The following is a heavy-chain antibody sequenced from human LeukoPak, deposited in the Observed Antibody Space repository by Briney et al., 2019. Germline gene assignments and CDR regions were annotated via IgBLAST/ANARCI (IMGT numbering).Heavy chain of an antibody. CDR2: ISSSSSTI. V-gene: IGHV3-48*01. CDR1: GFTFSSYS. Sequence: GGSLRLSCAASGFTFSSYSTNWVRQAPGKGLEWVSYISSSSSTIYYADSVKGRFTISRDNAKNSLYLQMNSLRAEDTAVYYCASGSHYDFFYMDVWGRGTTVTVSS. CDR3: ASGSHYDFFYMDV. D-gene: IGHD3-3*01. J-gene: IGHJ6*03.